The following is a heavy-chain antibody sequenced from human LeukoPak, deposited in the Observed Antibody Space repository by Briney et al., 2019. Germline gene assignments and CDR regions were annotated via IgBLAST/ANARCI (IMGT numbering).Heavy chain of an antibody. Sequence: SETLSLTCAVYGGSFSGYYWSWIRQPPGKGLEWIGEINHSGSTNYNPSLKSRVTISVDTSKNQFSLKLSSVTAADTAVYYCASIGRRYWGQGALVTVSS. CDR2: INHSGST. D-gene: IGHD2-15*01. CDR1: GGSFSGYY. J-gene: IGHJ4*02. V-gene: IGHV4-34*01. CDR3: ASIGRRY.